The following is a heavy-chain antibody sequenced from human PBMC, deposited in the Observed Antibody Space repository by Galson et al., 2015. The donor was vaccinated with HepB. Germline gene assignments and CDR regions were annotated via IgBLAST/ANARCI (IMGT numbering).Heavy chain of an antibody. Sequence: SLRLSCAVSGFTFSSYAMSWVRQAPGKGLEWVANIKQDGSEKYYVDSVKGRFTISRDNAKNSLYLQMNSLRAEDTAVYYCARGWLLNTDAFDIWGQGTMVTVSS. CDR3: ARGWLLNTDAFDI. CDR2: IKQDGSEK. D-gene: IGHD3-22*01. V-gene: IGHV3-7*01. J-gene: IGHJ3*02. CDR1: GFTFSSYA.